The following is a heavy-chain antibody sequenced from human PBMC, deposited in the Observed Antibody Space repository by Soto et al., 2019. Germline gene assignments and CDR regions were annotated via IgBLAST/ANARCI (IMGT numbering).Heavy chain of an antibody. CDR2: IKSKTDGGTT. D-gene: IGHD1-1*01. CDR3: RPKLEPHYYYYGMDV. V-gene: IGHV3-15*01. J-gene: IGHJ6*02. CDR1: GFTFSNAW. Sequence: EVQLVESGGGLVKPGGSLRLACAASGFTFSNAWMSWVRQAPGKGLEWVGRIKSKTDGGTTDYAEPVKGRFTISRDDSKNTLYLQMNSLKTEDTAVYYCRPKLEPHYYYYGMDVWGQGTTVTVSS.